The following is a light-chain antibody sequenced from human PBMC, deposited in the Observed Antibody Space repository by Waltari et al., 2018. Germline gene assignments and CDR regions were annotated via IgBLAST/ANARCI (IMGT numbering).Light chain of an antibody. J-gene: IGLJ3*02. Sequence: QAVLTQPASLSASPGASASLTCTLLSDINVGLYKILWYQQRPGSPPQFLLKNKPDSTIQLGSGVPSRFSASKDTSANAFILLISGIQSEDEADYYCMILYNNAVVFGGGTNLTVL. CDR3: MILYNNAVV. V-gene: IGLV5-45*01. CDR2: NKPDSTI. CDR1: SDINVGLYK.